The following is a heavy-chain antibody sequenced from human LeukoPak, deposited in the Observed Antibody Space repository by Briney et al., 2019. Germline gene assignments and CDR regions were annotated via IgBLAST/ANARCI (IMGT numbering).Heavy chain of an antibody. CDR3: ARDRSGEYSGYDSFDY. D-gene: IGHD5-12*01. Sequence: GGSLRLSCAASGFTFSSYAMHWVRQAPGKGLEWVAVISYDGSNKYYADSVKGRFTISRDNSKNTLYLQMNSLRAEDTAVYYCARDRSGEYSGYDSFDYWGQGTLVTVSS. J-gene: IGHJ4*02. CDR2: ISYDGSNK. CDR1: GFTFSSYA. V-gene: IGHV3-30-3*01.